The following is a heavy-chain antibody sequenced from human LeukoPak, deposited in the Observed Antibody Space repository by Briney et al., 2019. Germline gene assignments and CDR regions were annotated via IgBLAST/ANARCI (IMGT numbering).Heavy chain of an antibody. CDR3: ARGGVIYYFDY. CDR2: IYHSGST. Sequence: PSQTLSLTCAVSGGSISSGGYSWSWIRQPPGKGLEWIGYIYHSGSTYYNLSLKSRVTISVDRSKNQFSLKLSSVTAADTAVYYCARGGVIYYFDYWGQGTLVTVSS. CDR1: GGSISSGGYS. D-gene: IGHD2-21*01. J-gene: IGHJ4*02. V-gene: IGHV4-30-2*01.